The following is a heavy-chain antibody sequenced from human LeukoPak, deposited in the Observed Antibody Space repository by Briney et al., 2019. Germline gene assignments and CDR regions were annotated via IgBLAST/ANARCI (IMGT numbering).Heavy chain of an antibody. CDR2: ISGSGGST. V-gene: IGHV3-23*01. J-gene: IGHJ4*02. Sequence: GGSLRLSCAASGFTFSSYAMSWVRQAPGKGLEWVSAISGSGGSTYYADSVKGRFTISRDNSKNTLYLQVNSLKDEDTAIYYCAKVKFYFDNWGQGTLVSVSS. CDR1: GFTFSSYA. CDR3: AKVKFYFDN.